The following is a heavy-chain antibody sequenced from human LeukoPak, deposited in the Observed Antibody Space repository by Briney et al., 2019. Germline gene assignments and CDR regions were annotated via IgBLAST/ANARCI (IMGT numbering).Heavy chain of an antibody. CDR3: ARGREPYCSGGSCYFRTYYYGMDV. J-gene: IGHJ6*02. CDR1: GYTFTSYD. V-gene: IGHV1-8*01. CDR2: MNPNSGNT. D-gene: IGHD2-15*01. Sequence: AASVTVSCTASGYTFTSYDINWVRQATGQGLEWMGWMNPNSGNTGYAQKFQGRVTMTRNTSISTAYMELSSLRSEDTAVYYCARGREPYCSGGSCYFRTYYYGMDVWGQGITVTVSS.